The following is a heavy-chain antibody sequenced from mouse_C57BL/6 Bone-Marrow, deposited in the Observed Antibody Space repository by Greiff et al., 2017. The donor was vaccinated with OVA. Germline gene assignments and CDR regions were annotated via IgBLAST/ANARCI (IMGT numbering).Heavy chain of an antibody. CDR2: IYPRSGNT. CDR1: GYTFTSYG. Sequence: QVQLQQSGAELARPGASVKLSCKASGYTFTSYGISWVKQRTGQGLEWIGEIYPRSGNTYYTEKFKGKATLTADKSSSTAYMELRSLTSEDSAVYFGAYGSDGYWGQGTTLTVSS. D-gene: IGHD1-1*01. CDR3: AYGSDGY. J-gene: IGHJ2*01. V-gene: IGHV1-81*01.